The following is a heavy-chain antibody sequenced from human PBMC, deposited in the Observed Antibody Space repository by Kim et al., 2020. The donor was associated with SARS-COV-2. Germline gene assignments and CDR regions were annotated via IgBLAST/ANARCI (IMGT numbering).Heavy chain of an antibody. CDR2: VYHSGSA. CDR1: GYSISSGYY. V-gene: IGHV4-38-2*02. CDR3: ARGAAAHNWYFDL. D-gene: IGHD6-25*01. Sequence: SETLSLTCTVSGYSISSGYYWGWIRLPPGKGLDWIGSVYHSGSAYYSPSLKSRVTISVDTSKNQFSLNLRSVTAADTAVYYCARGAAAHNWYFDLWGRGTLVTVSS. J-gene: IGHJ2*01.